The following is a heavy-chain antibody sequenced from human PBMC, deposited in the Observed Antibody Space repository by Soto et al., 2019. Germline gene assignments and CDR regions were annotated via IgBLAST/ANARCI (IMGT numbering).Heavy chain of an antibody. D-gene: IGHD5-12*01. CDR2: IVPIFGTA. V-gene: IGHV1-69*12. Sequence: QVQLVQSGAEVKKPGSSVKVSCKASGGTFSSHGISWVRQAPGQGLEWMGGIVPIFGTADDAQRFRGRVTITADESTSTAYMELSSLRSEDTAVYYCARGRYSGYDMPDTYYYYNCGMDVWGQGTTVTVSS. J-gene: IGHJ6*02. CDR3: ARGRYSGYDMPDTYYYYNCGMDV. CDR1: GGTFSSHG.